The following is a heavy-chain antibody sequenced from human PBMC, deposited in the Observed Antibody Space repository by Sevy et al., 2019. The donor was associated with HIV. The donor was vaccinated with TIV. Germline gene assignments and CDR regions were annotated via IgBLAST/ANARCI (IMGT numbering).Heavy chain of an antibody. D-gene: IGHD2-2*01. J-gene: IGHJ4*02. CDR3: ARDEGCSSTSCYWPMDY. Sequence: GGSLRLSCAASGFTFSSYSMNWVRQAPGKGLEWVSSISSSSSYIYYADSVKGRFTISRDNAKNSLYLQMNSLRAEDTAVYYCARDEGCSSTSCYWPMDYWGQGTLVTVSS. CDR1: GFTFSSYS. V-gene: IGHV3-21*01. CDR2: ISSSSSYI.